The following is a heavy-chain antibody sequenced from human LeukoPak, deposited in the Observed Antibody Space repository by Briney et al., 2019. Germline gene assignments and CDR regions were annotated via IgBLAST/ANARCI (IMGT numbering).Heavy chain of an antibody. CDR2: INSDGSSI. D-gene: IGHD2-8*02. CDR3: ARETSTGKYPQNVPDY. J-gene: IGHJ4*02. CDR1: GFTFSSYG. V-gene: IGHV3-74*01. Sequence: GGSLRLSCAASGFTFSSYGIHWVRQAPGKGLVWVSRINSDGSSIAYADSVQGRFTISRDNAKNTLYLQVSSLSVEDTAVYYCARETSTGKYPQNVPDYWGQGTLVTVSS.